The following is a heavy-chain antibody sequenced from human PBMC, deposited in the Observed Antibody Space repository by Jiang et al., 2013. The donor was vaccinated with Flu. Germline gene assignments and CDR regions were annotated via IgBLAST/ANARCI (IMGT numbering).Heavy chain of an antibody. Sequence: GAEVKKPGSSVKVSRKASGGTFSSYAISWVRQAPGQGLEWMGGIIPIFGTANYAQKFQGRVTITADESTSTAYMELSSLRSEDTAVYYCARNIAAASFHWFDPWGQGTLVTVSS. CDR2: IIPIFGTA. V-gene: IGHV1-69*01. CDR1: GGTFSSYA. D-gene: IGHD6-13*01. J-gene: IGHJ5*02. CDR3: ARNIAAASFHWFDP.